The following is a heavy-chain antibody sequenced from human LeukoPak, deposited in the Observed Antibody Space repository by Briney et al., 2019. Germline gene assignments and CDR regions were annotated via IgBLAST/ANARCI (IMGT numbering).Heavy chain of an antibody. CDR2: ISGSGGST. D-gene: IGHD6-6*01. J-gene: IGHJ4*02. CDR1: GFTFSSYA. CDR3: AKSSRYSSSSFLDY. V-gene: IGHV3-23*01. Sequence: GGSLRLSCAASGFTFSSYAMSWVRQAPGKGLEWVSAISGSGGSTYYADSVKGRFTISRDNSKNTLYLQMNSLRAEDTAVYYCAKSSRYSSSSFLDYWGQGTLVTVSS.